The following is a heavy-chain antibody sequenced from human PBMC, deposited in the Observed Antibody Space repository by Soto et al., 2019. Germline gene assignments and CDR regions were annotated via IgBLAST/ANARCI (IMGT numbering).Heavy chain of an antibody. CDR1: GFSLSTDGVG. CDR2: IYWDDDE. V-gene: IGHV2-5*02. J-gene: IGHJ4*02. CDR3: AHRRHPAGYDSPFDY. Sequence: KSGPTLVNPTQTLTLTCTFPGFSLSTDGVGVGWVRQPPGKALEWLALIYWDDDERYSPSLKSRLTITKDTSKNQVVLTMTTMDPVDTATYYCAHRRHPAGYDSPFDYWGQGTLVTV. D-gene: IGHD5-12*01.